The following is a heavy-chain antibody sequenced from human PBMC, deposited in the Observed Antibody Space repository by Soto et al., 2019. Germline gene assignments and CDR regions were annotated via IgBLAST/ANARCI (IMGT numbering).Heavy chain of an antibody. CDR3: ARHLRRDGYNYYFDF. Sequence: LSLTCTVSGGSISYYYWSWIRQSPGKGLEWIGYIYYSGSTKYSPSLESRVTMSVDTSKNQFSLKLSSVTAADTAVYFCARHLRRDGYNYYFDFWGQGTLVTVSS. CDR2: IYYSGST. V-gene: IGHV4-59*08. CDR1: GGSISYYY. J-gene: IGHJ4*02. D-gene: IGHD1-1*01.